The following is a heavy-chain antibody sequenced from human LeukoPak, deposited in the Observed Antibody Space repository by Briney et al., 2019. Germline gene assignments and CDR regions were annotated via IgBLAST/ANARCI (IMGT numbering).Heavy chain of an antibody. V-gene: IGHV1-18*01. CDR2: ISAYNGNT. Sequence: GASVKVSCKASAYTFTSYGISWVRQAPGQGLEWMGWISAYNGNTNYAQKLQGRVTMTTDTSTSTAYMELRSLRSDDTAVYYCARGYYYDSSGYYYPDYWGQGTLVTVSS. CDR3: ARGYYYDSSGYYYPDY. CDR1: AYTFTSYG. J-gene: IGHJ4*02. D-gene: IGHD3-22*01.